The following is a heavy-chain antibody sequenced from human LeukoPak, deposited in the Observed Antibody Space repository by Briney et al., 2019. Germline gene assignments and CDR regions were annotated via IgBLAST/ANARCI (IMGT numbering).Heavy chain of an antibody. CDR2: IYHSGT. D-gene: IGHD3-3*01. J-gene: IGHJ4*02. V-gene: IGHV4-38-2*02. CDR3: AKDRTIFDVRFAY. CDR1: GYSISSGYY. Sequence: SETLSLTCAVSGYSISSGYYWGWIRQPPGKGLEWIGSIYHSGTYYNPSLKSRVTISIDTSKNQFSLKLRCVTAADTALYYSAKDRTIFDVRFAYWGQGTLVTVSS.